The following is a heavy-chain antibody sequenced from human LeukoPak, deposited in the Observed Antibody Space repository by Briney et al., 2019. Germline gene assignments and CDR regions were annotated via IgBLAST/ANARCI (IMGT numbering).Heavy chain of an antibody. V-gene: IGHV3-15*01. CDR3: TYYYDPSSHYHFDY. J-gene: IGHJ4*02. Sequence: GGSLRLSCAASGFTFSNARVSWVRQAPGKGLEWVGRIRSKTEGGTIDYGAPVKGRFTISRDDSKNTVNLQMNSLKTEDTAVYYCTYYYDPSSHYHFDYWGQGTLVTVSS. CDR2: IRSKTEGGTI. D-gene: IGHD3-22*01. CDR1: GFTFSNAR.